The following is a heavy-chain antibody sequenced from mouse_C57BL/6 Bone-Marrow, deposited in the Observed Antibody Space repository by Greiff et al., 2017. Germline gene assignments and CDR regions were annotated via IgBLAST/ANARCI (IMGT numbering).Heavy chain of an antibody. J-gene: IGHJ1*03. D-gene: IGHD1-1*01. CDR2: ISSGGSYT. CDR3: ARRVHLSRYFDV. V-gene: IGHV5-6*01. CDR1: GFTFSSYG. Sequence: EVQLQQSGGDLVKPGGSLKLSCAASGFTFSSYGMSWVRQTPDKRLEWVATISSGGSYTYYPDSVKGRFTISRDNAKNTLYLQMSSLKSEDTAMYYCARRVHLSRYFDVWGTETTGTVSS.